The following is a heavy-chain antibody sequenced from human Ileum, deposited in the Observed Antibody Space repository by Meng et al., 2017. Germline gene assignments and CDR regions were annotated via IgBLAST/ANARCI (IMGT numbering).Heavy chain of an antibody. J-gene: IGHJ4*02. CDR3: AREVTGTDFDH. V-gene: IGHV1-46*01. CDR1: GYIFTNYF. Sequence: QVQLMQSGAEVKKPGASVKVSCKASGYIFTNYFLHWVRQDPGQGLEWMAIIKPGGGRTIYAQRFEGRVAMTWDTSTNTAYMELSSLRSEDTAMYYCAREVTGTDFDHWGQGTLVTVSS. D-gene: IGHD1-7*01. CDR2: IKPGGGRT.